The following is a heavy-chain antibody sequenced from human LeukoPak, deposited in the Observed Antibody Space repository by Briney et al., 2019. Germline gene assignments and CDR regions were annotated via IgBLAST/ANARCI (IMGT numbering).Heavy chain of an antibody. Sequence: ASVKVSCKASGYTFTSYGISWVRQAPGQGLEWMGWISAYNGNTNYAQKLQGRVTMTTDTSTSTAYMELRSLRSDDTAVYYCARVVSVGFGAEEGRNWFDPWGQGTLVTVSS. J-gene: IGHJ5*02. V-gene: IGHV1-18*01. D-gene: IGHD2-15*01. CDR3: ARVVSVGFGAEEGRNWFDP. CDR2: ISAYNGNT. CDR1: GYTFTSYG.